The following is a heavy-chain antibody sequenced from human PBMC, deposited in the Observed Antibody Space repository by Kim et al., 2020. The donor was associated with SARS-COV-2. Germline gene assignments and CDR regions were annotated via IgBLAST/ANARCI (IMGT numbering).Heavy chain of an antibody. CDR2: INPSGGST. V-gene: IGHV1-46*01. J-gene: IGHJ6*02. Sequence: ASVKVSCKASGYTFSSYQMHWVRQAPGQGLEWMGIINPSGGSTSYAQKFQGRVTMTRDTSTSTVYMELSSLRSEDTAVYYCARFLDYNAGIYYYGMDVWGQGTTVTVSS. CDR1: GYTFSSYQ. CDR3: ARFLDYNAGIYYYGMDV. D-gene: IGHD4-4*01.